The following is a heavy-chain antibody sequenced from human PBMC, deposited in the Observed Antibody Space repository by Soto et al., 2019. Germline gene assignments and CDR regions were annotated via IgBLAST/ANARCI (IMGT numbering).Heavy chain of an antibody. CDR3: ARITFGLIAVAGTESY. V-gene: IGHV4-39*01. CDR2: IYYSGST. D-gene: IGHD6-19*01. CDR1: GGSISSSSYY. J-gene: IGHJ4*02. Sequence: QLQLQESGPGLVKPSETLSLTCTVSGGSISSSSYYWGWIRQPPGKGLEWIGSIYYSGSTYYNPSIKSRVTISVDTSKNQFSLKLSSVTAADTAVYYCARITFGLIAVAGTESYWGQGTLVTVSS.